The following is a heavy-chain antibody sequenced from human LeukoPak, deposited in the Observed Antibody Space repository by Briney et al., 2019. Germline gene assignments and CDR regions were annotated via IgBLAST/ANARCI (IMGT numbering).Heavy chain of an antibody. J-gene: IGHJ4*02. D-gene: IGHD3-3*01. CDR2: IKHDGSEK. CDR3: ATDRGWRTSGYYLYYFEY. V-gene: IGHV3-7*01. Sequence: QPGGSLRLSCAASGFTFSSYAMSWVRQAPGKGLEWVASIKHDGSEKYYVDSVRGRFTISRDNTMNSLYLQMSSLRAEDTAVYYCATDRGWRTSGYYLYYFEYWGQGTLVTYSS. CDR1: GFTFSSYA.